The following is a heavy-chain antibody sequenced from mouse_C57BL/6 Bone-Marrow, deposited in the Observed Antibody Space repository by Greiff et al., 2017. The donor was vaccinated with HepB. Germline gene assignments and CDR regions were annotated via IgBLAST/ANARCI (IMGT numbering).Heavy chain of an antibody. J-gene: IGHJ2*01. D-gene: IGHD1-1*01. V-gene: IGHV14-4*01. Sequence: VQLKESGAELVRPGASVKLSCTASGFNIKDDYMHWVKQRPEQGLEWIGWIDPENGDTDYAPKFQGKATITADTSSNTAYLQLSSQTSEDTAVYYGATVVSPLDYWGQGTTLTVAS. CDR2: IDPENGDT. CDR1: GFNIKDDY. CDR3: ATVVSPLDY.